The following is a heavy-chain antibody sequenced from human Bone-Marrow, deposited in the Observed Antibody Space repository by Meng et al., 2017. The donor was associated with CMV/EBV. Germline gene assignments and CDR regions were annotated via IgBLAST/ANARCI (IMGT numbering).Heavy chain of an antibody. D-gene: IGHD1-7*01. CDR2: IRYDGSNK. CDR3: AKDGRSITGTTPQQLNYYYYYGMDV. CDR1: GFTFSSYG. J-gene: IGHJ6*02. V-gene: IGHV3-30*02. Sequence: GESLKISCAASGFTFSSYGMHWVRQAPGKGLEWVAFIRYDGSNKYYADSVKGRFTISRDNSKNTLYLQMNSLRAEDTAVYYCAKDGRSITGTTPQQLNYYYYYGMDVWGQGPTVPFYS.